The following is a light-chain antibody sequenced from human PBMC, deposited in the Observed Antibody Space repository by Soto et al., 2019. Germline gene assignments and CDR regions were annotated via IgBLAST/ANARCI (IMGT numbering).Light chain of an antibody. CDR2: EGS. CDR3: CSYAGSDTYV. V-gene: IGLV2-23*01. J-gene: IGLJ1*01. Sequence: QSALTQPASVSGSPGQAITISCTGTSSDVGSYNIVSWYQHYPGKAPKLMIYEGSKRPSGVYIRFSGSKSGNTASLTISGLQAEAEADYYCCSYAGSDTYVFGTGTKVTVL. CDR1: SSDVGSYNI.